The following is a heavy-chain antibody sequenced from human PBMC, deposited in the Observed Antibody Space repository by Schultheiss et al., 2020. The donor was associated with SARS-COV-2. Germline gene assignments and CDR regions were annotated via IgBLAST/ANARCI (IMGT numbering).Heavy chain of an antibody. CDR2: ISYDGSNK. J-gene: IGHJ6*02. CDR3: ARDGYSGYDYPGSFYYYYGMDV. V-gene: IGHV3-30*03. D-gene: IGHD5-12*01. CDR1: GFTVSSNY. Sequence: GGSLRLSCAASGFTVSSNYMSWVRQAPGKGLEWVAVISYDGSNKYYADSVKGRFTISRDNSKNTLYLQMNSLRAEDTAVYYCARDGYSGYDYPGSFYYYYGMDVWGQGTTVTVSS.